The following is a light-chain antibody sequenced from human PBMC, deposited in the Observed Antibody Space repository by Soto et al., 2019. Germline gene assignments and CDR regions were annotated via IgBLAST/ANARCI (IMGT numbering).Light chain of an antibody. CDR1: QSVSSN. J-gene: IGKJ1*01. V-gene: IGKV3-20*01. Sequence: EIVMTQSPATLSVSPGERATLSCRASQSVSSNLAWYQQKPGQAPRLLIYGASSRATGIPDRFSGSGSGTDFTLTISRLEPEDFVLYYCQQYDSSFPAFGQGTKVEI. CDR3: QQYDSSFPA. CDR2: GAS.